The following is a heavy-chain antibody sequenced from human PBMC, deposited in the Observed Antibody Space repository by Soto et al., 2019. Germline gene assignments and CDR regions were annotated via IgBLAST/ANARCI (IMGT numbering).Heavy chain of an antibody. CDR3: ARQSSTSMAARYFDS. CDR2: IYYTGST. V-gene: IGHV4-39*01. D-gene: IGHD6-6*01. J-gene: IGHJ4*02. Sequence: QLQLQESGPGLVKPSETLSLTCTVSGGSISSSSYYWGWIRQPPGKGLEWIGTIYYTGSTYYNPSLKSRVTIPADTSKNQSSLKLSSVTAADTAFYFCARQSSTSMAARYFDSWGQGTLVTVSS. CDR1: GGSISSSSYY.